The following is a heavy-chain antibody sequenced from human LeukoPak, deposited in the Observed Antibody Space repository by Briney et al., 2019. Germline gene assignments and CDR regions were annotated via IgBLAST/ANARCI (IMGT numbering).Heavy chain of an antibody. Sequence: PSETLSLTCTVSGGSISNYYWSWIRQPPGKGLEWIGEINHSGSTNYNPSLKSRVTISVDTSKNQFSLKLSSVTAADTAVYYCARDRDSSNLDYWGQGTLVTVSS. D-gene: IGHD6-6*01. V-gene: IGHV4-34*01. J-gene: IGHJ4*02. CDR2: INHSGST. CDR1: GGSISNYY. CDR3: ARDRDSSNLDY.